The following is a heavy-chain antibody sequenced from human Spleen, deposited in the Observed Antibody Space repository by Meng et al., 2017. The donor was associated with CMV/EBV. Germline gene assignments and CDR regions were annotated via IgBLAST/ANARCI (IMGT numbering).Heavy chain of an antibody. V-gene: IGHV3-21*01. D-gene: IGHD2-2*02. J-gene: IGHJ6*02. CDR2: ISGGSSYI. CDR1: GFTFSGYT. Sequence: GESLKISCAASGFTFSGYTMNWVRQAPGKGLEWVSSISGGSSYIYYADSVKGRFTISRDNAKNSLYVQMNSLRAEDTAVYYCARAQVVPAAIGPYYYYGMDVWGQGTTVTVSS. CDR3: ARAQVVPAAIGPYYYYGMDV.